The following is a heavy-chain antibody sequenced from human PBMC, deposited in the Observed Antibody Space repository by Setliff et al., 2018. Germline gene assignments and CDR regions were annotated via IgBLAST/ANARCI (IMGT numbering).Heavy chain of an antibody. J-gene: IGHJ6*02. V-gene: IGHV3-30-3*01. D-gene: IGHD3-22*01. CDR1: GFTFNGYA. Sequence: LRLSCAASGFTFNGYAMNWVRQVPGKGLEWVAVISSDGNIKFHAESVKGRFTISRDNSKNTQYLQMHSLRVEDTAVYYCAREYYDSSGFSYGMDVWGQGTTVTVPS. CDR3: AREYYDSSGFSYGMDV. CDR2: ISSDGNIK.